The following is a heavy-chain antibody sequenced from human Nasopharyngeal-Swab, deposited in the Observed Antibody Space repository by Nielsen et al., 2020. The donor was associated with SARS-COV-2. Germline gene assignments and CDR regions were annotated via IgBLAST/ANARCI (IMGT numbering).Heavy chain of an antibody. J-gene: IGHJ4*02. V-gene: IGHV3-30*18. Sequence: WMRQPPGKGLEWVAVISYDGSNKYYADSVKGRFTISRDNSKNTLYLQMNSLRAEDTAVCYCAKSSVPDYWGQGTLVTVSS. CDR2: ISYDGSNK. D-gene: IGHD1-1*01. CDR3: AKSSVPDY.